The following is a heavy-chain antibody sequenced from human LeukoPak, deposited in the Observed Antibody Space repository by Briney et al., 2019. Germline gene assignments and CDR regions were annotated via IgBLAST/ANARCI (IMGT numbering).Heavy chain of an antibody. J-gene: IGHJ4*02. Sequence: GGSLRLSCAASGFTFNSYGIHWVRQAPGKGLEWVAVIWYDGNNKYYADSVKGRFTISRDSSKNTMYLQMNSLRAEATAVYYCAREHTTVTSLLDYWGQGTLVTVSS. V-gene: IGHV3-33*01. CDR1: GFTFNSYG. D-gene: IGHD4-17*01. CDR3: AREHTTVTSLLDY. CDR2: IWYDGNNK.